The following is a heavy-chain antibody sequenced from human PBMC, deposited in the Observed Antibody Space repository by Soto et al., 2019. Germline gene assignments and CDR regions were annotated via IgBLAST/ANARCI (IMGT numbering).Heavy chain of an antibody. Sequence: QVQLVQSGAEVKKPGASVKVSCKASGYTFTGYYMHWVRQAPGQGLEWMGWINPNSGGTNYARKFQGWVTMPRDTSISTAYMELSRLRSDDTAVYYCARGGDLYCSGGSCYSWFDPWGQGTLVTVSS. CDR2: INPNSGGT. CDR3: ARGGDLYCSGGSCYSWFDP. D-gene: IGHD2-15*01. CDR1: GYTFTGYY. V-gene: IGHV1-2*04. J-gene: IGHJ5*02.